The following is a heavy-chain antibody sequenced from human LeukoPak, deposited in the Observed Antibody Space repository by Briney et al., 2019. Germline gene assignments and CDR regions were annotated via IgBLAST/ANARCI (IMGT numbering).Heavy chain of an antibody. CDR3: ASRLWFGEQPDY. CDR1: GFTFSSYG. Sequence: PGGSLRLSCAASGFTFSSYGMHWVRQAPGKGLEWVAVISYDGSKKYYADSVKGRFTISRDNSKNTLYLQMNSLRAEDTAVYYCASRLWFGEQPDYWGQGTLVTVSS. D-gene: IGHD3-10*01. CDR2: ISYDGSKK. V-gene: IGHV3-30*03. J-gene: IGHJ4*02.